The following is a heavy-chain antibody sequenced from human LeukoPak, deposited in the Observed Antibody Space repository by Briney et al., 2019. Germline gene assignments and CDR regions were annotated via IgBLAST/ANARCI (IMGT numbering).Heavy chain of an antibody. V-gene: IGHV4-4*02. CDR3: ARGGDWKFDY. CDR1: GGSISSSNW. CDR2: IHHSGRL. J-gene: IGHJ4*02. D-gene: IGHD1-1*01. Sequence: SETLSLTCAVSGGSISSSNWWSWVRQPPGKGLEGIGEIHHSGRLNYSPSLKSRVTISVDKSKNHFSLNLNSITPADTAIYYCARGGDWKFDYWGQGALVTVSS.